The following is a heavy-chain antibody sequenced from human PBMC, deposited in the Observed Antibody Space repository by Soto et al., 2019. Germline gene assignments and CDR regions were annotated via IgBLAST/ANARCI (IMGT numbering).Heavy chain of an antibody. D-gene: IGHD3-16*01. Sequence: HVQLQQLGAGLLKPSETLALHCAVYGVAFSGYYWSWIRQPPVKGLEWIGEINHSGSTNYNPSLKSRVTISVDTSKNQFSLKLSSVTAADTAVYYCARGATYDYIWGSSSDYWGQGTLVTVSS. V-gene: IGHV4-34*01. J-gene: IGHJ4*02. CDR3: ARGATYDYIWGSSSDY. CDR2: INHSGST. CDR1: GVAFSGYY.